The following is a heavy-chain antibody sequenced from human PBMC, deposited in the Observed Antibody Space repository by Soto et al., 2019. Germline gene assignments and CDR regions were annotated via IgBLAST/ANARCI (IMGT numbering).Heavy chain of an antibody. D-gene: IGHD2-15*01. Sequence: PGGSLRLSCAASGFTFSSHGMHWVRQAPGKGLEWVAVISFDGRKKYYADSVKGRFTISRDNSKNTLDLQMNSLRGEDTATYYCARDEVLEVVVASDYYGMDVWGQRTTVPVSS. CDR3: ARDEVLEVVVASDYYGMDV. J-gene: IGHJ6*02. CDR2: ISFDGRKK. V-gene: IGHV3-30*03. CDR1: GFTFSSHG.